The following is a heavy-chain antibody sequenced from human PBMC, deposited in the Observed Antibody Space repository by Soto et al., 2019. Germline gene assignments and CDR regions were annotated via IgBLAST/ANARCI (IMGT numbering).Heavy chain of an antibody. Sequence: GASVKVSCKASGGTFSSYTISWVRQAPGQGLEWMGRIIPILGIANYAQKFQGRVTITTNKSTSTAYMELSSLRSEDTAVYYCARGGFGEKRVVYYDYMDVWGKGTTVTVSS. J-gene: IGHJ6*03. D-gene: IGHD3-10*01. CDR2: IIPILGIA. CDR1: GGTFSSYT. V-gene: IGHV1-69*02. CDR3: ARGGFGEKRVVYYDYMDV.